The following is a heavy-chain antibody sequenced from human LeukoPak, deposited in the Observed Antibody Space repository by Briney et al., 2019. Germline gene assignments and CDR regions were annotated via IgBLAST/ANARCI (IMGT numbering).Heavy chain of an antibody. D-gene: IGHD3-10*01. Sequence: NPSETLSLTCTVSGGSISSHYWSWMRQPPGKGLEWIGYIYYSGSTNYNPSLKSRVTISVDTSKNQFSLKLSSVTAADTAVYYCARLSMRFGELLYDYWGQGTLVTVSS. J-gene: IGHJ4*02. V-gene: IGHV4-59*11. CDR2: IYYSGST. CDR1: GGSISSHY. CDR3: ARLSMRFGELLYDY.